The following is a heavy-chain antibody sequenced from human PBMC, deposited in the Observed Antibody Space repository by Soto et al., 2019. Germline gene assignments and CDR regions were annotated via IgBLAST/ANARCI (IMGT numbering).Heavy chain of an antibody. CDR1: VYSFTSYW. J-gene: IGHJ3*02. CDR3: TIFGVADDAFDI. D-gene: IGHD3-3*01. CDR2: IDTSDSYT. V-gene: IGHV5-10-1*01. Sequence: GESLKISCKGSVYSFTSYWIRWVRQMPVKGLEWMGRIDTSDSYTNYSPSFQGHVTISADKSISTAYLQWSSLKASDTAMYYCTIFGVADDAFDIWGQGTKVTVSS.